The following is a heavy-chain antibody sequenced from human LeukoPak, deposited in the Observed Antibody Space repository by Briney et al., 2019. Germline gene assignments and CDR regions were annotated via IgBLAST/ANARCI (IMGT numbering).Heavy chain of an antibody. Sequence: SETLSLTCTVSGGSISSYYWSWIRQPAGKGLEWIGRIYTSGSTNYNPSLKSRVTMSVDTSKNQFSLKLSSVTAADTAVYYCARGTLSRGPSGGWERLYYYYGMDVWGQGTTVTVSS. V-gene: IGHV4-4*07. D-gene: IGHD6-19*01. CDR1: GGSISSYY. CDR2: IYTSGST. CDR3: ARGTLSRGPSGGWERLYYYYGMDV. J-gene: IGHJ6*02.